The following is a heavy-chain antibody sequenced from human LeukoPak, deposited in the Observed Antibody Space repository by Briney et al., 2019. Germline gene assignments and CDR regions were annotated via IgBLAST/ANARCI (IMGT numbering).Heavy chain of an antibody. J-gene: IGHJ4*02. CDR3: AKGGYCSGGSCLGIDY. D-gene: IGHD2-15*01. Sequence: GGSLRLSCAASGFTFSNYAMSWVRQAPGKGLEWVSAITGSGGNTYYADSVKGRFTISRDNSKNTLYLQMNSLRAEDTAVYYCAKGGYCSGGSCLGIDYWGQGTLVTVSS. CDR2: ITGSGGNT. CDR1: GFTFSNYA. V-gene: IGHV3-23*01.